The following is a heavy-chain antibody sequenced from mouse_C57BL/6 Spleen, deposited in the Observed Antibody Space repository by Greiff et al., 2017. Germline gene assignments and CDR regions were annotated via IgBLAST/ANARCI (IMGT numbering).Heavy chain of an antibody. D-gene: IGHD1-1*01. CDR1: GFTFSSYA. CDR2: ISDGGSYT. J-gene: IGHJ4*01. CDR3: ARGRGAYQNAMDY. V-gene: IGHV5-4*03. Sequence: EVNVVESGGGLVKPGGSLKLSCAASGFTFSSYAMSWVRQTPEKRLEWVATISDGGSYTYYPDNVKGRFTISRDNAKNNLYLQMSHLKSEDTAMYYCARGRGAYQNAMDYWGQGTSVTVSA.